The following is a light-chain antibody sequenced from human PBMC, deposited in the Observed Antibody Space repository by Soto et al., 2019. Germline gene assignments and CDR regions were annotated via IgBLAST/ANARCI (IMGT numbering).Light chain of an antibody. J-gene: IGKJ2*01. CDR2: GTS. CDR1: QSIGEY. Sequence: DIQMTQSPSSLSASVGDRVTITCRASQSIGEYLNWYQQKPGKAPRLLIYGTSSLQSGVPSRFSGSGSQTDFSLTIANLQPDDVATYYCQQSYSTVIYTFGQGTKLEIK. V-gene: IGKV1-39*01. CDR3: QQSYSTVIYT.